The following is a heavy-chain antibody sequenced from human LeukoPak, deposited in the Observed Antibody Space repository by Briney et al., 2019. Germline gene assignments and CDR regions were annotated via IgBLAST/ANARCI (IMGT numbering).Heavy chain of an antibody. D-gene: IGHD4-23*01. CDR3: ARLGGNDAFDI. V-gene: IGHV4-59*08. Sequence: SETLSLTCTVSGGSISSDYWSWIRQPPGKGLEWIGYIYYTGSTNYNPSLKSRVTMSVDTSKNQFSLKLTAVSAADTAVYYCARLGGNDAFDIWGQGTMVTVSS. J-gene: IGHJ3*02. CDR1: GGSISSDY. CDR2: IYYTGST.